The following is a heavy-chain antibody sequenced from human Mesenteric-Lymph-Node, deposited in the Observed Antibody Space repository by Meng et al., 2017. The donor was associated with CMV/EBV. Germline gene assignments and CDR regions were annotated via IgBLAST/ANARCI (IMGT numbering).Heavy chain of an antibody. CDR3: AREEDSSSWGGAFDI. CDR1: GFTFSSYS. J-gene: IGHJ3*02. D-gene: IGHD6-6*01. CDR2: ISSSSSYI. V-gene: IGHV3-21*04. Sequence: GESLKISCAASGFTFSSYSMNWVRQAPGKGLEWVSSISSSSSYIYYADSVKGRFTISRDNAKNSLYLQMNSLRAEDTAVYYCAREEDSSSWGGAFDIWGQGTTVTVSS.